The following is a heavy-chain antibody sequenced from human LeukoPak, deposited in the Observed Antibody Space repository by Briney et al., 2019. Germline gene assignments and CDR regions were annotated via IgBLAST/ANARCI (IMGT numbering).Heavy chain of an antibody. CDR2: IYTSGST. Sequence: SETLSLTCTVSGGSISSYYWSWIRQPAGKGLEWIGRIYTSGSTNYNPSLKSRVTMSVDTSKNQFSLKLSSVTAADTAVYYCARGLYNWNSVEFYYFDYWGQGTLVTVSS. V-gene: IGHV4-4*07. CDR3: ARGLYNWNSVEFYYFDY. CDR1: GGSISSYY. D-gene: IGHD1-7*01. J-gene: IGHJ4*02.